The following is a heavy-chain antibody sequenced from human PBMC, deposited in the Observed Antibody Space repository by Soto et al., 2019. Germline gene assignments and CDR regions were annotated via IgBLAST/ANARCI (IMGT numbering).Heavy chain of an antibody. CDR3: ARDNIGEERVDNDYYGMDV. Sequence: QGQLVQSGAEVKKPGSSVKVSCKASGGTFSIYAISWVRQAPGQGLEWMGGIIPIIGTANYAQKFQGRVTITAYESTSPAYLELSSVRSEDTAVYYCARDNIGEERVDNDYYGMDVWGQGTTVTVSS. CDR1: GGTFSIYA. J-gene: IGHJ6*02. CDR2: IIPIIGTA. V-gene: IGHV1-69*01. D-gene: IGHD3-10*01.